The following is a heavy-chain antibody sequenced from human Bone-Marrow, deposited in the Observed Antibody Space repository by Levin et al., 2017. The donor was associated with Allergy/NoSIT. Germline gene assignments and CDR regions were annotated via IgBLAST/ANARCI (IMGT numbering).Heavy chain of an antibody. Sequence: SETLSLTCAVSGYSISSGYYWGWVRQSPAKGLEWIASIYHNGNTYYYPPLKSRVTISVETSKNQFSLKLSAVTAADPAVYYCARVRHTMSPPMNWFDTWGQGTQVTVSS. CDR2: IYHNGNT. D-gene: IGHD3-10*01. J-gene: IGHJ5*02. V-gene: IGHV4-38-2*01. CDR1: GYSISSGYY. CDR3: ARVRHTMSPPMNWFDT.